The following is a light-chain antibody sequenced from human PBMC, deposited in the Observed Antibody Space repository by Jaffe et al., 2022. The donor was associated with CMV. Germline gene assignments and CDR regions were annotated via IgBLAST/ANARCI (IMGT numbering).Light chain of an antibody. J-gene: IGKJ2*01. CDR1: QSIGTW. Sequence: DIQMTQSPSTLSASMGDRVTITCRASQSIGTWLAWFQQKPGRAPKLLIYQASSLQTGVPSRFSGSGSGTEFTLTINSLQPDDFATYYCQQYNGYSVYTFGQGTKLEIK. CDR2: QAS. CDR3: QQYNGYSVYT. V-gene: IGKV1-5*03.